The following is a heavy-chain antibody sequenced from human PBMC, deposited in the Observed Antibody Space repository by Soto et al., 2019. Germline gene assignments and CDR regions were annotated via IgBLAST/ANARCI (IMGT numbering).Heavy chain of an antibody. Sequence: QVQLQESGPGLVKPSETLSLSCSVSGGSISGHYWSWVRQTPGKGLEWIGYMYYSGSTNYNPSLKSPVPMWVDPSKNHFSRTLTSVTAADTAVYYCARGPYYDLIWNYYYMDVWGKGTTVTVSS. J-gene: IGHJ6*03. CDR3: ARGPYYDLIWNYYYMDV. V-gene: IGHV4-59*08. CDR1: GGSISGHY. CDR2: MYYSGST. D-gene: IGHD3-16*01.